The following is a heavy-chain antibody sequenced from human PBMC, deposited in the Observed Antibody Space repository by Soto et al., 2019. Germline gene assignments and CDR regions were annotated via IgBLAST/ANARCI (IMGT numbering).Heavy chain of an antibody. V-gene: IGHV3-23*01. CDR2: ISGSRGSTT. D-gene: IGHD2-2*01. CDR3: AQDRGCSGSTRYQAY. Sequence: GGSLRLSCAASGFTFSDYGLSWVRQAPGKGLEWVSSISGSRGSTTYYAGSVKGRFTISRDNSKNTLYLQMNSLRVEDTAVYYCAQDRGCSGSTRYQAYWGPGTLVTVSS. J-gene: IGHJ4*02. CDR1: GFTFSDYG.